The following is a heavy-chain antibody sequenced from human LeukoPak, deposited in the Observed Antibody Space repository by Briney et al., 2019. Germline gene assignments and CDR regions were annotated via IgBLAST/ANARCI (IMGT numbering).Heavy chain of an antibody. Sequence: PSETLSLTCTVSGGSIRSSSYYWGWIRQPPGKGLEWIGSIYYSGSTYYNPSLKSRVTISVDTSKNQFSLKLSSVTAADTAVYYCARRANYDSSNSIDYWGQGTLVTVSS. V-gene: IGHV4-39*01. CDR2: IYYSGST. J-gene: IGHJ4*02. CDR1: GGSIRSSSYY. CDR3: ARRANYDSSNSIDY. D-gene: IGHD3-22*01.